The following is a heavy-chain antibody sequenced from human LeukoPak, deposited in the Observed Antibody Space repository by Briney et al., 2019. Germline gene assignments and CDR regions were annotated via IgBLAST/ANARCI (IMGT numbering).Heavy chain of an antibody. Sequence: GGSLRLSCAASGFTFSSYSMNWVRLAPGKGLEWVSGISGSGGTTYYVDSVKGRFTISRDNSKHTLYLQMNSLRAADTAVYYSAKQRSFPTWLGDYWGQGTLVTVSS. CDR2: ISGSGGTT. CDR3: AKQRSFPTWLGDY. CDR1: GFTFSSYS. J-gene: IGHJ4*02. D-gene: IGHD5-12*01. V-gene: IGHV3-23*01.